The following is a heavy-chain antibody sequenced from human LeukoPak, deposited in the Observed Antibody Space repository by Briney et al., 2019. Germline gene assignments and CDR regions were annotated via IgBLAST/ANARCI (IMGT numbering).Heavy chain of an antibody. CDR1: GFTFNIYW. D-gene: IGHD3-16*01. V-gene: IGHV3-74*03. CDR2: IDSNGGGA. J-gene: IGHJ4*02. CDR3: AREPPGGGFDY. Sequence: GGSLRLSCATSGFTFNIYWMQWVRHVPGKGLVWVSRIDSNGGGATYADSVKGRFTTSRDNGNNTLYLQMNSLRAEDTAVYYCAREPPGGGFDYWGQGTLVTVSS.